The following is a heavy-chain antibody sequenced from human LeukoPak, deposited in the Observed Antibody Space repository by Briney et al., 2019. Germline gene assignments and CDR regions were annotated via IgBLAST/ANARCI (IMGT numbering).Heavy chain of an antibody. Sequence: ASVKVSCKASGGTFSSYAISWVRQAPGQGLEWMGRIIPIFGTANYAQKFQGRVTITTDESTSIAYMELSSLRSEDTAVYYCAREYSSSSGYQDYWGQETLVTVSS. D-gene: IGHD6-6*01. CDR3: AREYSSSSGYQDY. J-gene: IGHJ4*02. CDR2: IIPIFGTA. V-gene: IGHV1-69*05. CDR1: GGTFSSYA.